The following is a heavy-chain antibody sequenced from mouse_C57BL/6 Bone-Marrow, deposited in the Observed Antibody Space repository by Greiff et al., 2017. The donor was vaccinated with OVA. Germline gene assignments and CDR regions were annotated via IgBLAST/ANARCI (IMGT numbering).Heavy chain of an antibody. Sequence: EVQGVESGAELVRPGASVKLSCTASGFNIKDDYMHWVKQRPEQGLEWIGWIDPENGDTEYASKFQGKATITADTSSNTAYLQLSSLTSEDTAVYYCTTRYVDVWGTGTTVTVSS. CDR1: GFNIKDDY. CDR3: TTRYVDV. CDR2: IDPENGDT. V-gene: IGHV14-4*01. J-gene: IGHJ1*03.